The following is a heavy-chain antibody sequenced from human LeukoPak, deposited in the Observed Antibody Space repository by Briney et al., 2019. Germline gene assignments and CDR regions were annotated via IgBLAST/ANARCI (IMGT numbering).Heavy chain of an antibody. V-gene: IGHV6-1*01. J-gene: IGHJ4*02. CDR3: ARNLHTDFDY. Sequence: SQTLSLTCAISGDSVSRYWIRQSPSRGLEWLGRTYYRSKWYNDYAVSVKSRITINPDTSKNQFSLQLNSVTPEDTAVYYCARNLHTDFDYWGQGTLVTVSS. D-gene: IGHD5-18*01. CDR1: GDSVS. CDR2: TYYRSKWYN.